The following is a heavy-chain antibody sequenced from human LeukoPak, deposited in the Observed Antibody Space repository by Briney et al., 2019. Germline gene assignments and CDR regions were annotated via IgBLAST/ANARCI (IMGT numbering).Heavy chain of an antibody. Sequence: PGGSLRLSCAASGFTFSSYAMSWVRQAPGKGLEWVSAISGSGGSTYYADSVKGRFTISRDNSKNTLYLQMISLRAEDTAVYYCARVGGATAVTMYFEYWGQGTLVTVSS. D-gene: IGHD1-26*01. J-gene: IGHJ4*02. CDR1: GFTFSSYA. CDR2: ISGSGGST. V-gene: IGHV3-23*01. CDR3: ARVGGATAVTMYFEY.